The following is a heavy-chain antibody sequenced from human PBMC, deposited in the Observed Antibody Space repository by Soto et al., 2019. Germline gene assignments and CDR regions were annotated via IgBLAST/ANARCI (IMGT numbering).Heavy chain of an antibody. Sequence: EVQLLVSGGGLVQPGGSLRLSCAASGFTFSSYAMNWVRQAPGAGLEWVSTITNTGGDKIYADSVTGRFTISSDNSKNTRFLQMNNRRDDDTAIYYCATASGESYPWSRVCDSWGPGTRVTFSA. CDR3: ATASGESYPWSRVCDS. CDR2: ITNTGGDK. D-gene: IGHD1-26*01. V-gene: IGHV3-23*01. CDR1: GFTFSSYA. J-gene: IGHJ4*02.